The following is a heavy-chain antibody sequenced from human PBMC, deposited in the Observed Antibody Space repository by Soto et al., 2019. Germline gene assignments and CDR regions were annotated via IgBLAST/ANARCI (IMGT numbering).Heavy chain of an antibody. J-gene: IGHJ3*02. CDR1: GVSIGSHF. V-gene: IGHV4-59*11. D-gene: IGHD2-15*01. CDR2: IYHTVNT. Sequence: SDTLSLTCSVSGVSIGSHFWSRIRQAPGKGPELVGYIYHTVNTNYNPALKSRVTISMDTSENQLSLQLSSVTAADTAVYYCARLQYTVVTALDIWGQGTIVTVSS. CDR3: ARLQYTVVTALDI.